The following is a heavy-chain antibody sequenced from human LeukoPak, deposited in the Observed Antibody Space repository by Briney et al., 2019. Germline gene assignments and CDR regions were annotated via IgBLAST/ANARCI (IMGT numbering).Heavy chain of an antibody. CDR3: AGKELELHPFYY. J-gene: IGHJ4*02. D-gene: IGHD1-26*01. CDR2: IYYSGST. CDR1: GGSISSYY. V-gene: IGHV4-59*01. Sequence: SETLSLTCTVSGGSISSYYWSWIRQPPGKGLEWIGYIYYSGSTNYNPSLKSRVTISVDTSKNQFSLKLSSVTAADTAVYYCAGKELELHPFYYWGQGTLVTVSS.